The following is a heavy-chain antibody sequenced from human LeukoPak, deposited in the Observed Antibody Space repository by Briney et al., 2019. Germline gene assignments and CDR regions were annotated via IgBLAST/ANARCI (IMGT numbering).Heavy chain of an antibody. V-gene: IGHV3-21*01. D-gene: IGHD1-26*01. J-gene: IGHJ6*03. CDR1: GFSFSSYN. CDR2: ITSISSYT. Sequence: GSLRLSCAASGFSFSSYNMNWVRQAPGKGLEWVSSITSISSYTFYADSVKGRFTISRDNARNSLYLQMNSLRAEDTAVYYCARDPYSGAYGDTYYYYMAVWGKGTTVTISS. CDR3: ARDPYSGAYGDTYYYYMAV.